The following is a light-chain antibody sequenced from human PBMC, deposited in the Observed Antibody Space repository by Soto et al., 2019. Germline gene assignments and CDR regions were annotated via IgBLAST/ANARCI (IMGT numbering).Light chain of an antibody. Sequence: DIQRTHSPASLSASVGYRVTITCLASQGISTYLNWYQQKPGKAPKVLIYAASSLQSGVPSRFSGSGSGTDFTLTISSLQPEDFATYYCQQSYSTPWTFGQGTKVDIK. J-gene: IGKJ1*01. CDR1: QGISTY. CDR2: AAS. V-gene: IGKV1-39*01. CDR3: QQSYSTPWT.